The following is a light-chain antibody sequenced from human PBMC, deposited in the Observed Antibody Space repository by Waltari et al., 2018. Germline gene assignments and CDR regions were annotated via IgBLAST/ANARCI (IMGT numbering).Light chain of an antibody. J-gene: IGKJ2*01. CDR2: AAS. CDR3: QQYGSSVMYT. CDR1: QSLSRSQ. Sequence: VFPQSPGTLSCCPRGGATLSCRASQSLSRSQLAWYQQKPGQAPRLLIYAASSRATGIPDRFSGSGSGTAFSLTISRVEPEAFAVYYCQQYGSSVMYTFGQGTKLEIQ. V-gene: IGKV3-20*01.